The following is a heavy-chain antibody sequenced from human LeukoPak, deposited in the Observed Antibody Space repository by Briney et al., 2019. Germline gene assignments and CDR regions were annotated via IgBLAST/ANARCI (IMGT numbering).Heavy chain of an antibody. CDR1: GFTFSNYV. D-gene: IGHD1-1*01. V-gene: IGHV3-23*01. J-gene: IGHJ4*02. Sequence: GGSLRLSCAASGFTFSNYVMSWVRQAPGKGLEWVSEISGSGGSTHYTDSVKGRFTISRDNSKNTLSLQMNSLRAEDTAMYYCAKDVTTGTLALDYWGQGTLVTVSS. CDR2: ISGSGGST. CDR3: AKDVTTGTLALDY.